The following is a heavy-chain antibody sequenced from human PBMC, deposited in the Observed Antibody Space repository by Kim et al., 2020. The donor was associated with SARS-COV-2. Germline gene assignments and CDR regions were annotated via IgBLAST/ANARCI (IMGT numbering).Heavy chain of an antibody. Sequence: GGSLRLSCAASGFTVSSNYMSWVRQAPGKGLEWVSVIYSGGSTYYADSVKGRFTISRDNSKNTLYLQMNSLRAEDTAVYYCARDQRGSSSWYDAFDIWGQGTMVTVSS. J-gene: IGHJ3*02. CDR2: IYSGGST. CDR1: GFTVSSNY. CDR3: ARDQRGSSSWYDAFDI. D-gene: IGHD6-13*01. V-gene: IGHV3-53*01.